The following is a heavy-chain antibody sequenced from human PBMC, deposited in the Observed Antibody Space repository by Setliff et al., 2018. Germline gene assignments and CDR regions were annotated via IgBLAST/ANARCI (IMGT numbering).Heavy chain of an antibody. Sequence: PSETLSLTCTVSDDSISSRHYYWSWIRQPAGKGLEWLGQIYTSWSTNYNPSLKGRATLSIDASKNQFSLRLNSVTASDTAVYYCATTGTYRYFDYWGQGTLVTVSS. D-gene: IGHD1-1*01. CDR2: IYTSWST. CDR1: DDSISSRHYY. CDR3: ATTGTYRYFDY. J-gene: IGHJ4*02. V-gene: IGHV4-61*09.